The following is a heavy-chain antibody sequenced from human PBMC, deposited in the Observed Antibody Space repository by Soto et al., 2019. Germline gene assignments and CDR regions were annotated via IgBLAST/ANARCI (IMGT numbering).Heavy chain of an antibody. D-gene: IGHD2-15*01. J-gene: IGHJ4*02. CDR3: AHIRYCSGGSCYFVEFDY. CDR2: IYWDDDK. Sequence: SGPTLVKPTQTLTLTCTFSGFSLSTSGVGVGWIRQPPGKALEWLALIYWDDDKRYSPSLKSRLTITKDTSKNQVVLTMTNMDPVDTATYYCAHIRYCSGGSCYFVEFDYWGQGTLVTVSS. CDR1: GFSLSTSGVG. V-gene: IGHV2-5*02.